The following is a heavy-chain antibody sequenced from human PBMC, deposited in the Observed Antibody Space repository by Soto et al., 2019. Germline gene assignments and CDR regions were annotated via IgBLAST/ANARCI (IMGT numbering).Heavy chain of an antibody. CDR1: GFSLTTDRVG. Sequence: QITLKESGPTLVKPTQTLTLTCTFSGFSLTTDRVGVGWIRQPPGEALEWLAVIYWDDSKTYRPSLESRLTITKDTPKNLVLLTMTNRDSLATSTYYCAPAYGGRSLYGGQGTLVTVSS. J-gene: IGHJ4*02. CDR3: APAYGGRSLY. CDR2: IYWDDSK. D-gene: IGHD1-26*01. V-gene: IGHV2-5*02.